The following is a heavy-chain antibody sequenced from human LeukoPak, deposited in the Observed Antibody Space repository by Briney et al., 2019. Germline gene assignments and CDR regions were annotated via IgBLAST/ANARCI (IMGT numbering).Heavy chain of an antibody. Sequence: ASVKVSCKASGYTFTSYGISWVRQAPGQGLEWMGWISAYNGNTNYAQKLQGRVTMTTDTSTSAAYMERRSLRSDDTAVYYCAASSIAALSSDYWGQGTLVTVSS. V-gene: IGHV1-18*01. J-gene: IGHJ4*02. D-gene: IGHD6-6*01. CDR2: ISAYNGNT. CDR1: GYTFTSYG. CDR3: AASSIAALSSDY.